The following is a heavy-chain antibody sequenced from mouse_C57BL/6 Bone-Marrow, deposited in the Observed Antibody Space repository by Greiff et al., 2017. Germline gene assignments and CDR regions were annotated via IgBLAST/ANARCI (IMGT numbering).Heavy chain of an antibody. Sequence: EVKLMESGEGLVKPGGSLKLSCAASGFTFSSYAMSWVRQTPEKRLEWVAYISSGGDYIYYADTVKGRFTISRDNARNTLYLQMSSLKSEDTAMYYCTRDTTVVYWYFDVWGTGTTVTVSS. CDR1: GFTFSSYA. J-gene: IGHJ1*03. CDR3: TRDTTVVYWYFDV. V-gene: IGHV5-9-1*02. CDR2: ISSGGDYI. D-gene: IGHD1-1*01.